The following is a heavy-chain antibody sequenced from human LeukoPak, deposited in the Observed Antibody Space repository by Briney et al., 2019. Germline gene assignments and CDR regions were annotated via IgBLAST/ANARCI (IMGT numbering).Heavy chain of an antibody. J-gene: IGHJ5*02. CDR3: ARDKGTYCSGGSCYSKWFDP. Sequence: KSGGSLRLSCAASGFTFSDYYMTWIRQAPGKGLEWVSYISSSGSTIYYADSVKGRFTISRDNAKNSLYLQIISLRAEDTAVYYCARDKGTYCSGGSCYSKWFDPWGQGTLVTVSS. D-gene: IGHD2-15*01. CDR2: ISSSGSTI. CDR1: GFTFSDYY. V-gene: IGHV3-11*04.